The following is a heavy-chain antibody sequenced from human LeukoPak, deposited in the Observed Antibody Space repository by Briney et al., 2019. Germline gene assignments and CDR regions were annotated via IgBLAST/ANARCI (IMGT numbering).Heavy chain of an antibody. Sequence: GESLKISCKGSGYTFTNYWIGWVRQMPGKGLEWMGIINPGDSDTRYSPSSQGQVTISADKSISTTYLQWSSLKAADSAIYHCARGWNFDYWGQGTLVTVSS. CDR3: ARGWNFDY. V-gene: IGHV5-51*01. J-gene: IGHJ4*02. CDR1: GYTFTNYW. CDR2: INPGDSDT. D-gene: IGHD6-19*01.